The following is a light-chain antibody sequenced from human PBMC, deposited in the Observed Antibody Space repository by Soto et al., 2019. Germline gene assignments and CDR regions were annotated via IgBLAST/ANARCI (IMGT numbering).Light chain of an antibody. Sequence: SYELTQPPSVSVAAAKTARITCVGNKIGSKSVHWYQQKPGQAPVLVIYYDSDRPSGIPERFSGSNSGNTATLTISRVESGDEAEYYWQVCDSSSDHQGVVGGGTK. CDR2: YDS. CDR3: QVCDSSSDHQGV. V-gene: IGLV3-21*04. J-gene: IGLJ2*01. CDR1: KIGSKS.